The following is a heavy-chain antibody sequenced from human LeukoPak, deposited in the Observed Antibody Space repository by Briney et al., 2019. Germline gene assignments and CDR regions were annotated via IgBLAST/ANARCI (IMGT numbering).Heavy chain of an antibody. Sequence: PGGSLRLSCAASGFTFSSYAMSWVRQAPGKGLEWVSAISGSGGSTYYADSVKGRFTISRDNSKNTLYLQMNSLRAEDTAVYYCAVPDYSNYRRVGYYFDYWGQGTLVTVSS. CDR2: ISGSGGST. D-gene: IGHD4-11*01. CDR3: AVPDYSNYRRVGYYFDY. CDR1: GFTFSSYA. V-gene: IGHV3-23*01. J-gene: IGHJ4*02.